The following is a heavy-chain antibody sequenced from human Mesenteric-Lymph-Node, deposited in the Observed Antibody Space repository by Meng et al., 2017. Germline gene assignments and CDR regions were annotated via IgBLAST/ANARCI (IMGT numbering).Heavy chain of an antibody. Sequence: SETLSLTCTVSGGSISSSSYYWCWIRQPPGKGLEWIGSIYYSGSTYYNPSLKSRVTISVDTSENQFSLKLSSVTAADTAVYYCASLRVREQWLVYYYYGMDVWGQGTTVTVSS. V-gene: IGHV4-39*07. CDR1: GGSISSSSYY. J-gene: IGHJ6*02. D-gene: IGHD6-19*01. CDR3: ASLRVREQWLVYYYYGMDV. CDR2: IYYSGST.